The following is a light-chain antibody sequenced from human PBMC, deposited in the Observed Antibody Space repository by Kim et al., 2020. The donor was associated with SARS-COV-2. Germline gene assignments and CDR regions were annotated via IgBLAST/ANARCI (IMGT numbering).Light chain of an antibody. CDR1: GSNIGNNY. V-gene: IGLV1-51*01. Sequence: QSVLTQPPSVSAAPGQKVTISCSGSGSNIGNNYGSWYQQVPGTAPKLLIYDNNKRPSGIPDRFSGSKSGTSATLGITGLQTGDEADYYCGTWDSSLSAYVFGTGTKVTVL. CDR3: GTWDSSLSAYV. CDR2: DNN. J-gene: IGLJ1*01.